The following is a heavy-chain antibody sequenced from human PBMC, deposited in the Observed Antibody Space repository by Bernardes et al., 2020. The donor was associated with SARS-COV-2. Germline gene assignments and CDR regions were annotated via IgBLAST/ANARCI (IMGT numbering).Heavy chain of an antibody. D-gene: IGHD3-22*01. V-gene: IGHV3-30-3*01. Sequence: GWSLRLSCAASGFTFSSYAMHWVRQAPGKGLEWVAVISYDGSNKYYADSVKGRFTISRDNSKNTLYLQMNSLRAEDTAVYYCARDHTMIVVVINFYFDYWGQGTLVTVSS. J-gene: IGHJ4*02. CDR3: ARDHTMIVVVINFYFDY. CDR1: GFTFSSYA. CDR2: ISYDGSNK.